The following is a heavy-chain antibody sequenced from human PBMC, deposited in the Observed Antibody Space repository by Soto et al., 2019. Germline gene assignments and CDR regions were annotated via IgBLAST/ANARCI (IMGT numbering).Heavy chain of an antibody. D-gene: IGHD1-1*01. J-gene: IGHJ4*02. V-gene: IGHV3-53*01. CDR3: AGAYSYNYAFDY. CDR1: GFTVKGNY. CDR2: IFSAGMT. Sequence: PGGSLRLSCAPSGFTVKGNYVGWARQASGRGMEWVSIIFSAGMTYYTDSVKGRFTISKDISKNTLSLQMNSLRADDTAVYFCAGAYSYNYAFDYWGLGTPATVSS.